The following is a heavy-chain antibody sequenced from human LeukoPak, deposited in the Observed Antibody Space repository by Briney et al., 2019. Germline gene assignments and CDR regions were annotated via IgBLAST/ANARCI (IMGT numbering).Heavy chain of an antibody. Sequence: SETLSLTCTVSGGSISTYYWSWIRQPPGKGLEWIGYIYYSGSTNYNPSLKSRVTISVDTSKNQFSLKLSSMTAADTAVYYCARKVGGYDSTFDYWGQGTLVTVSS. V-gene: IGHV4-59*01. CDR1: GGSISTYY. CDR3: ARKVGGYDSTFDY. D-gene: IGHD5-12*01. CDR2: IYYSGST. J-gene: IGHJ4*02.